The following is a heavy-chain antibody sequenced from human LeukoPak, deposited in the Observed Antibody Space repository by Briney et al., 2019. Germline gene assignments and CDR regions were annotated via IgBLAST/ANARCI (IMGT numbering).Heavy chain of an antibody. Sequence: PSQTLSLTCTVSGGSISSGGYYWSWIRQPPGKGLEWIGYIYHSGSTYYNPSLKSRVTISVDRSKNQFSLKLSSVTAADTAVYYCASSSYVWGSYRHRGFDYWGQGTLVTVSS. CDR2: IYHSGST. V-gene: IGHV4-30-2*01. D-gene: IGHD3-16*02. CDR1: GGSISSGGYY. J-gene: IGHJ4*02. CDR3: ASSSYVWGSYRHRGFDY.